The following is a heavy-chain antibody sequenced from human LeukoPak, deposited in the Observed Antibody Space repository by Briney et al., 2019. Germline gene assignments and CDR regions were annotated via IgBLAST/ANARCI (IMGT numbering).Heavy chain of an antibody. CDR1: GGTFSSYA. Sequence: SVKVSCKASGGTFSSYAFSWVRQAPGQGLEWMGAIVAMFGTTSYAQKFQGRVTITTDEATSTAFMELSSLRSEDTAVYFCARKLYTSGYYSPFGYWGQGTLVTVSS. D-gene: IGHD3-22*01. J-gene: IGHJ4*02. V-gene: IGHV1-69*05. CDR2: IVAMFGTT. CDR3: ARKLYTSGYYSPFGY.